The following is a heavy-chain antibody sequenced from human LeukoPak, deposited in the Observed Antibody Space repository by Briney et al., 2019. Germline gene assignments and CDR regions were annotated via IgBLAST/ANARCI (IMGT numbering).Heavy chain of an antibody. J-gene: IGHJ3*02. CDR3: ARSRILYRGAFDI. V-gene: IGHV1-46*01. CDR2: TNPSGGST. Sequence: ASVKVSCKASGYTFTSYYMHWVRQAPGQGLEWMGITNPSGGSTSYAQKFQGRVTMTRDTSTSTVYMELSSLRSEDTAVYYCARSRILYRGAFDIWGQGTMVTVSS. D-gene: IGHD2-15*01. CDR1: GYTFTSYY.